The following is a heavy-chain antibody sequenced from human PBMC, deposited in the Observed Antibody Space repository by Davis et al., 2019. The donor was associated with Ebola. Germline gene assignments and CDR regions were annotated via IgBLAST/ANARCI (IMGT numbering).Heavy chain of an antibody. V-gene: IGHV4-59*01. CDR1: GGSISSYY. CDR2: LYYSGST. Sequence: SDTLSPTFTVPGGSISSYYWSWIRQPPGKGLEWSGYLYYSGSTNYNPSLKSRVTISVDTSKNQFSLNLSSVTAADTAVYYCARGSITMFPGVIHYYYYYGMDVWGQGTTVTVSS. CDR3: ARGSITMFPGVIHYYYYYGMDV. J-gene: IGHJ6*02. D-gene: IGHD3-10*01.